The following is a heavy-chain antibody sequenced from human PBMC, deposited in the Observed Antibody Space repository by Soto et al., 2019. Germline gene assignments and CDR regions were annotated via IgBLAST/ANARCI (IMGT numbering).Heavy chain of an antibody. J-gene: IGHJ4*02. V-gene: IGHV3-23*01. CDR2: ISGCGGST. Sequence: GGSLRLSCAASGFTFSSYAMSWVRQAPGKGLEWVSSISGCGGSTYYADSVKGRFTISRDNSKNTLYLQMNSLRVEDTAVYYCAKGPPVLRFLEWFRHPGYFDYWGQGTLVTVSS. D-gene: IGHD3-3*01. CDR3: AKGPPVLRFLEWFRHPGYFDY. CDR1: GFTFSSYA.